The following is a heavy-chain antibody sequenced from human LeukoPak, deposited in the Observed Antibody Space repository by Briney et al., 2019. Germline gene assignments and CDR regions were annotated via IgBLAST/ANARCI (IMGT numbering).Heavy chain of an antibody. J-gene: IGHJ5*02. D-gene: IGHD4-17*01. V-gene: IGHV4-61*02. CDR3: ARSPGQSLRSAWFDP. CDR1: GGSISTSNYY. Sequence: SETLSLTCTVSGGSISTSNYYWSWIRQPAGKGLEWIGRIYTSGSTNYNPSLKSRVTISVDTSKNQFSLKLSSVTAADTAVYYCARSPGQSLRSAWFDPWGQGTLVTVSS. CDR2: IYTSGST.